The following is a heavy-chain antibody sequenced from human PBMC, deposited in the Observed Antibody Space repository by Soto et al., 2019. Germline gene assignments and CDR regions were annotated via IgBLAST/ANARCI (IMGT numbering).Heavy chain of an antibody. D-gene: IGHD7-27*01. CDR3: TTDQPTGVGGDYYGMDV. CDR1: GFTFSNAW. CDR2: IKSKTDGGTT. V-gene: IGHV3-15*07. Sequence: GESLKISCAASGFTFSNAWMNWVRQAPGKGLEWVGRIKSKTDGGTTDYAAPVKGRFTISRDDSKNTLYLQMNSLKTEDTAVYYCTTDQPTGVGGDYYGMDVWGQGTTVTVSS. J-gene: IGHJ6*02.